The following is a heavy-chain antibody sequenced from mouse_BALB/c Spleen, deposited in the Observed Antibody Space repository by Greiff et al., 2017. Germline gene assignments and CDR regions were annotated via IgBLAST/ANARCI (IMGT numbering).Heavy chain of an antibody. CDR1: GFTFSSYA. J-gene: IGHJ4*01. D-gene: IGHD2-14*01. CDR2: ISSGGSYT. Sequence: EVKLVESGGGLVKPGGSLKLSCAASGFTFSSYAMSWVRQTPEKRLEWVATISSGGSYTYYPDSVKGRFTISRDNAKNTLYLQMSSLRSEDTAMYYCESGVRGDYAMDYWGQGTSVTVSA. V-gene: IGHV5-9-3*01. CDR3: ESGVRGDYAMDY.